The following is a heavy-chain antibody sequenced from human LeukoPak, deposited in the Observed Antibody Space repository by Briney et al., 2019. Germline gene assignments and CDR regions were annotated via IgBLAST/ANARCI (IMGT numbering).Heavy chain of an antibody. V-gene: IGHV3-48*03. CDR2: ISSSTSTI. CDR1: GFTFSSYE. Sequence: PGGSLRLSCAASGFTFSSYEMNWVRQAPGKGLEWVSYISSSTSTIYYAGSVKGRFTISRDNAKNSLYLQMNSLRDEDTAVYYCARESITVAGMIDYWGQGTLVTVSS. J-gene: IGHJ4*02. D-gene: IGHD6-19*01. CDR3: ARESITVAGMIDY.